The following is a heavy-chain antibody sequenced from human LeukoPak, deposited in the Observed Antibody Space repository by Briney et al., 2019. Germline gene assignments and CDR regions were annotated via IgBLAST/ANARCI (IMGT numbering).Heavy chain of an antibody. Sequence: ASVKVSCKASGYTFTGYYMHWVRQAPGQGLEWMGWINPNSGGTNYAQKFQGRVTMTRDTSISTAYMELSRLRSDDTAVYYCARDLYESSAYSVYWGQGTLVTVSS. D-gene: IGHD3-22*01. CDR3: ARDLYESSAYSVY. V-gene: IGHV1-2*02. CDR2: INPNSGGT. J-gene: IGHJ4*02. CDR1: GYTFTGYY.